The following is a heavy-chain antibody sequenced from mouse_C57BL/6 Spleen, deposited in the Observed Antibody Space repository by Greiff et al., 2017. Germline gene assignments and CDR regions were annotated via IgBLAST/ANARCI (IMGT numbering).Heavy chain of an antibody. CDR3: ARRGYYYGSSRYFDV. CDR1: GYTFTDYN. D-gene: IGHD1-1*01. J-gene: IGHJ1*03. CDR2: INPNNGGT. V-gene: IGHV1-18*01. Sequence: DVQLQESGPELVKPGASVKIPCKASGYTFTDYNMDWVKQSHGKSLEWIGDINPNNGGTIYNQKFKGKATLTVDKSSSTAYMELRSLTSEDTAVYYCARRGYYYGSSRYFDVWGTGTTVTVSS.